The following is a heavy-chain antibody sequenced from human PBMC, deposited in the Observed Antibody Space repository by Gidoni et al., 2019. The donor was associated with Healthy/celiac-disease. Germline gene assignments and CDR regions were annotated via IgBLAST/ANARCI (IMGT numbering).Heavy chain of an antibody. CDR3: ARSTTGYPIYFDY. CDR1: GYTFTGYY. Sequence: QVQLVPSGAEVKKPGASVKVSCKASGYTFTGYYMHWVRQAPGQGLEWMGWINPNSGGTNYAQKFQGWVTMTRDTSISTAYMELSRLRSDDTAVYYCARSTTGYPIYFDYWGQGTLVTVSS. CDR2: INPNSGGT. V-gene: IGHV1-2*04. D-gene: IGHD1-1*01. J-gene: IGHJ4*02.